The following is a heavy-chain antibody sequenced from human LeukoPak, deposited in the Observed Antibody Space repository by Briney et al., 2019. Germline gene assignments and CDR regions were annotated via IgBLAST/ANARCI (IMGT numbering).Heavy chain of an antibody. D-gene: IGHD3-22*01. CDR2: ISSSGSTI. CDR1: GFTFSDYY. CDR3: ASSPGLGNYHDSSGTLDY. J-gene: IGHJ4*02. V-gene: IGHV3-11*01. Sequence: GGSLRLSCAASGFTFSDYYMSWIRQAPGKGLEWVSYISSSGSTIYYADSVKGRFTISRDNAKNSLYLQMNSLRAEDTAVYYCASSPGLGNYHDSSGTLDYWGQGTLVTVSS.